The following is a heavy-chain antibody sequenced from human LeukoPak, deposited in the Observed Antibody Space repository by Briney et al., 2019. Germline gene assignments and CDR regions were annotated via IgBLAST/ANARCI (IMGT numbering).Heavy chain of an antibody. CDR2: ISYSGST. CDR3: ARGGRRGYLDV. D-gene: IGHD5-18*01. J-gene: IGHJ6*02. Sequence: SETLSLTCTVSGGSISSYYWSWIRQPPGRGLEWIGYISYSGSTNYNPSLKSRVTISVDTSKNQFSLKLSSVTAADTAVYYCARGGRRGYLDVWGQGTTVTVSS. V-gene: IGHV4-59*01. CDR1: GGSISSYY.